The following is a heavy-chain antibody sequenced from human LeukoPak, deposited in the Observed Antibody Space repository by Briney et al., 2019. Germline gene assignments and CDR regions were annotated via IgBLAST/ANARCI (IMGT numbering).Heavy chain of an antibody. D-gene: IGHD2-2*01. J-gene: IGHJ5*02. CDR1: VGSISSSSYY. CDR2: IYYSGST. CDR3: ARQPRDCSSTSCYGDWFDP. V-gene: IGHV4-39*01. Sequence: SETLSLTCTVSVGSISSSSYYWGWIRQPPGKGLEWIGSIYYSGSTYYSPSLKSRVTISVDTSKNQFSLKLSSVTAADTAVYYCARQPRDCSSTSCYGDWFDPWGQGTLVTVSS.